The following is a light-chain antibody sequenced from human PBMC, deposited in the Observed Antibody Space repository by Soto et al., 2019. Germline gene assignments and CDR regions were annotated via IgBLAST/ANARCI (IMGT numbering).Light chain of an antibody. CDR1: QSVSSSF. V-gene: IGKV3-20*01. CDR2: GAS. CDR3: HQYGSSPST. Sequence: EIVLTQSPGTLSLSPGERATLSCRASQSVSSSFLAWYQQKPGQAPRLLIYGASSRATGIPDRISGSGSGTDFTLTISRLEPEDFAVYYCHQYGSSPSTFGQGTEVGIK. J-gene: IGKJ1*01.